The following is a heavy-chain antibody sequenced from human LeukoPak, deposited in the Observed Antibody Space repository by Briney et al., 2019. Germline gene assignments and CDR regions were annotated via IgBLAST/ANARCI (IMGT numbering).Heavy chain of an antibody. CDR2: ISAYNGNT. V-gene: IGHV1-18*01. CDR3: ARDRSNRGTLLY. J-gene: IGHJ4*02. Sequence: ASVKVSCKASGYTFTSYGISWVRQAPGQGLEWMGWISAYNGNTNHAQKLQGRVTMTTDTSTSTAYMELRSLRSDDTAVYYCARDRSNRGTLLYWGQGTLVTVSS. CDR1: GYTFTSYG. D-gene: IGHD3-10*01.